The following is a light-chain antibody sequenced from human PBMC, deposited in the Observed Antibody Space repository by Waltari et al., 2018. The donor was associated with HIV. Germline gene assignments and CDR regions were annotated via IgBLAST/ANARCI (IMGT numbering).Light chain of an antibody. CDR1: NSNLGITY. CDR3: AAWDDSLSGRV. Sequence: QSVLTQPPSASGTPGQRVTISCSGSNSNLGITYVYWYQQLPGTAPKLLIYWDNQRPSGVPGRFSGSKSGTSASLAISGLRSEDEADYYCAAWDDSLSGRVFGGGTNLTVL. V-gene: IGLV1-47*01. CDR2: WDN. J-gene: IGLJ3*02.